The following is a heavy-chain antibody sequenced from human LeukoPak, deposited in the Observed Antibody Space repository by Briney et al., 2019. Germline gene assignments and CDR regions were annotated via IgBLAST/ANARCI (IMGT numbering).Heavy chain of an antibody. CDR2: IYYSGST. Sequence: PSETLSLTCTVSGGSVSSGSYYWSWIRQPPGKGLEWIGYIYYSGSTNYNPSLKSRVTISVDTSKNQFSLKLSSVTAADTAVYYCARGNLGLYDYWGQGTLVTVSS. J-gene: IGHJ4*02. CDR1: GGSVSSGSYY. CDR3: ARGNLGLYDY. V-gene: IGHV4-61*01. D-gene: IGHD2-15*01.